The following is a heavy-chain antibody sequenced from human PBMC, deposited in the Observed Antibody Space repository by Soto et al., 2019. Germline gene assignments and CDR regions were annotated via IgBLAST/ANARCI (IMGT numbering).Heavy chain of an antibody. D-gene: IGHD3-3*01. CDR2: ISTSGGNT. V-gene: IGHV3-23*01. CDR3: AKRPIFGVVIITIYNGMDV. CDR1: GFTFSSYA. Sequence: EVQLLESGGGLVQPGGSLRLSCVASGFTFSSYAMNWVRQAPGKGLEWVSAISTSGGNTYYADSVKGPFTISRDNSKNTLYLQMNSLRAEDTAVYYCAKRPIFGVVIITIYNGMDVWGQGTTVTVSS. J-gene: IGHJ6*02.